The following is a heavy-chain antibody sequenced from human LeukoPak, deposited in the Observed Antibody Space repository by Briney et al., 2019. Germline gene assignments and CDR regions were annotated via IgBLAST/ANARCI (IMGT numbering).Heavy chain of an antibody. CDR1: GFTFSDYY. Sequence: GGSLRLSCAASGFTFSDYYMSWIRQAPGKGLEWVSYISSSGNNIYYADSVKGRFTISRDNSKNTLHLQMNSLRAEDTAVYYCAKDPPYSRNQNDYWGQGTLVTVSS. CDR2: ISSSGNNI. J-gene: IGHJ4*02. V-gene: IGHV3-11*01. D-gene: IGHD6-13*01. CDR3: AKDPPYSRNQNDY.